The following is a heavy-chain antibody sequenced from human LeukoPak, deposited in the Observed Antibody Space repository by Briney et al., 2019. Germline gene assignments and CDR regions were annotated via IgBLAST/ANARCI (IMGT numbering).Heavy chain of an antibody. J-gene: IGHJ4*02. CDR3: ARDGYYYGSGSYYQMGFDS. V-gene: IGHV4-61*01. D-gene: IGHD3-10*01. CDR2: IYYSGST. CDR1: GGSVSSGSYY. Sequence: PSETLCLTCTVSGGSVSSGSYYWSWIRQPPGKGLEWIGNIYYSGSTKYNPSLKSRVTVSVDTSKNQFSLKLSSVTAADTAVYYCARDGYYYGSGSYYQMGFDSWGQGTLVTVSS.